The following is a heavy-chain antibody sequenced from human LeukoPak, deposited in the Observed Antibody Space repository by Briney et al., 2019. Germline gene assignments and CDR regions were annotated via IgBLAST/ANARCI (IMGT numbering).Heavy chain of an antibody. Sequence: GGTLGLLRGSSGYLYRLHCAQWVSHPPSKALEEVAVLWYDGNEKYCGDSVKRGFTIHRHTPQNTLYLVMKSLRADDAAVYYCAREYDCLIRDCGQGTLVTVAS. CDR2: LWYDGNEK. CDR3: AREYDCLIRD. V-gene: IGHV3-33*08. CDR1: GYLYRLHC. J-gene: IGHJ4*02. D-gene: IGHD3-3*01.